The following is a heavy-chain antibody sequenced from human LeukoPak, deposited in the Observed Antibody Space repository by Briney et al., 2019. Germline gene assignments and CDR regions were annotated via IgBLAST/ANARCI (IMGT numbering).Heavy chain of an antibody. CDR2: IYTSGST. CDR1: GGSISSGSYY. CDR3: ARVKRGAYNWFDP. Sequence: SQTLSLTCTVSGGSISSGSYYWSWIRQPAGKGLEWIGRIYTSGSTNYNPSLKSRVTISVDTSKNQFSLKLSSVTAADTAVYYCARVKRGAYNWFDPWGQGTLVTVSS. V-gene: IGHV4-61*02. D-gene: IGHD4/OR15-4a*01. J-gene: IGHJ5*02.